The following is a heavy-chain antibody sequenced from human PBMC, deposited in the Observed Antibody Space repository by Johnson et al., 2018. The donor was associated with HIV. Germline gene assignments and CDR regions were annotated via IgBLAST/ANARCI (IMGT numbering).Heavy chain of an antibody. CDR3: ARELRGYSYALRGDAFDI. Sequence: VQLVESGGGLVQPGGSLRLSCAASGFTFSSYWMSWVRQAQGKGLEWVANIKQDGSEKFYVDSVKGRFTISRDNAKNSLNLQMNSLRAEDTAVYYCARELRGYSYALRGDAFDIWGQGTMVTVSS. V-gene: IGHV3-7*01. CDR2: IKQDGSEK. CDR1: GFTFSSYW. D-gene: IGHD5-18*01. J-gene: IGHJ3*02.